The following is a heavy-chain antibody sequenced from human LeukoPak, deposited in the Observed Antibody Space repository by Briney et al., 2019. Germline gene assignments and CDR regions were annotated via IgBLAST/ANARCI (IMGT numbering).Heavy chain of an antibody. CDR3: ARGNYDGSAYPFDY. CDR2: IYPSGST. Sequence: PPQTPSLTCTVSGGSISSGNYYWTWMRQPAGQGLEWIGHIYPSGSTDYNPSLTSRVTISIDTSKNQFSLNLSSVIAADTAVYFCARGNYDGSAYPFDYWGQGTLVTVAS. J-gene: IGHJ4*02. D-gene: IGHD3-22*01. V-gene: IGHV4-61*09. CDR1: GGSISSGNYY.